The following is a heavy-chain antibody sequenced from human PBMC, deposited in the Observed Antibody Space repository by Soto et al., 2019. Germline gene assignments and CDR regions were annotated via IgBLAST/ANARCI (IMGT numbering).Heavy chain of an antibody. CDR1: GGTFSIYA. V-gene: IGHV1-69*13. Sequence: SVKVSCKASGGTFSIYAISWVRQAPGQGLEWMGGTIPIFGTANYAQKFQGRVTITADESTSTAYMELSSLRSEDTAVYYCARTPYYYDSSGYYSDYWGQGTLVTVSS. D-gene: IGHD3-22*01. J-gene: IGHJ4*02. CDR3: ARTPYYYDSSGYYSDY. CDR2: TIPIFGTA.